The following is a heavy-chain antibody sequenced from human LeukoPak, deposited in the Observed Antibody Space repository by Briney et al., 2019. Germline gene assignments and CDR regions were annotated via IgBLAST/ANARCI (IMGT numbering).Heavy chain of an antibody. V-gene: IGHV1-69*13. J-gene: IGHJ6*02. CDR2: IIPIFGTA. D-gene: IGHD6-19*01. Sequence: GASVKASCKASGGTFSSYAISWVRQAPGQGLEWMGGIIPIFGTANYAQKFQGRVTITADESTSTAYMELSSLRSEDTAVYYCARQWLAVDYYYYGMDVWGQGTTVTVSS. CDR1: GGTFSSYA. CDR3: ARQWLAVDYYYYGMDV.